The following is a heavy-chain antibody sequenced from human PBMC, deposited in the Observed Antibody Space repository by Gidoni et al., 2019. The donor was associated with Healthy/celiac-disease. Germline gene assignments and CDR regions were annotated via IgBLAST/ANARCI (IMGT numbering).Heavy chain of an antibody. CDR3: ARRTEWLLLDY. J-gene: IGHJ4*02. D-gene: IGHD5-12*01. Sequence: QVQLQESGPGLVKPSETLSLTCTVSGGSISSYYWSWIRQPPGKGLEWIGYIYYSGSTNYNPSLKSRVTISVDTSKNQFSLKLSSVTAADTAVYYCARRTEWLLLDYWGQGTLVTVSS. CDR1: GGSISSYY. V-gene: IGHV4-59*08. CDR2: IYYSGST.